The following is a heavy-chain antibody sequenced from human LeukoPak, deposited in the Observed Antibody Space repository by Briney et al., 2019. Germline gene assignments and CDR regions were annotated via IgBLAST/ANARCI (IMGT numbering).Heavy chain of an antibody. Sequence: SETLSLTYAAYGGSFSDFYWNWIRQPPGKGLEWIGQISHSGGINYNPSLQSRVTLSVDTSNNHFSLRLTPVTAADTAVYYCVRGYSEYWSDWGQGSLVTVSS. CDR2: ISHSGGI. CDR1: GGSFSDFY. CDR3: VRGYSEYWSD. J-gene: IGHJ4*02. V-gene: IGHV4-34*01. D-gene: IGHD3-3*01.